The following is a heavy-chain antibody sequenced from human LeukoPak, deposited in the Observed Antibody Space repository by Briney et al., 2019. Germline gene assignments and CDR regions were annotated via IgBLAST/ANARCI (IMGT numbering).Heavy chain of an antibody. CDR1: GGSFSGYY. CDR2: INHSGST. V-gene: IGHV4-34*01. D-gene: IGHD4-17*01. CDR3: ARDFGDYRVDY. Sequence: SETLSLTCAVYGGSFSGYYWSWIRQPPGKGLEWIGEINHSGSTNYNPSLKSRVTISVDTSKNQFSLRLSSVTAADTAVYYCARDFGDYRVDYWGQGTLVTVSS. J-gene: IGHJ4*02.